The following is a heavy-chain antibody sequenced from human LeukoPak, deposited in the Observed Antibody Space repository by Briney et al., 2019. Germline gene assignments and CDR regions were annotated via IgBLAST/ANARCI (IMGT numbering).Heavy chain of an antibody. CDR1: GFTFSSYG. CDR2: IRYDGINK. J-gene: IGHJ4*02. Sequence: GGSLRLSCAASGFTFSSYGMHWVRQAPGKGLEWVAFIRYDGINKYYADSVKGRFTISRDNAKNTLYLQMNSLRAEDTAVYYCARHLNYYLDYWGQGTLVTVSS. CDR3: ARHLNYYLDY. D-gene: IGHD3-10*01. V-gene: IGHV3-30*02.